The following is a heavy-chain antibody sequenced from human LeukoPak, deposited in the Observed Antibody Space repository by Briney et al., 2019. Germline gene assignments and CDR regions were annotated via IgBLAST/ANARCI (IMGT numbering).Heavy chain of an antibody. D-gene: IGHD4-17*01. CDR1: GYSFTSYW. Sequence: GESLKISCKGSGYSFTSYWISWVRQMPGKGLEWMGRIDPSDSYTNYSPSFQGHVTISADKSISTAYLQWSSLRASDTAMYYCARSATVTTGVPDYWGQGTLVTVSS. CDR3: ARSATVTTGVPDY. CDR2: IDPSDSYT. J-gene: IGHJ4*02. V-gene: IGHV5-10-1*01.